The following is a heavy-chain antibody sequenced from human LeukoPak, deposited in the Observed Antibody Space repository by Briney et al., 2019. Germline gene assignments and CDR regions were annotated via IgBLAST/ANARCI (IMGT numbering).Heavy chain of an antibody. J-gene: IGHJ3*02. D-gene: IGHD2-2*01. CDR3: ATPYCSSISCLDVFNI. CDR1: GVSISDGRYY. V-gene: IGHV4-31*03. Sequence: PSQTLSLTCSVSGVSISDGRYYWTWIRPHPGRGLEWLGYKYYSGSAKYNPSLKSRLTISVDTSKNQFSLQLSSVTAADTAMYYCATPYCSSISCLDVFNIGGQGTRVTVS. CDR2: KYYSGSA.